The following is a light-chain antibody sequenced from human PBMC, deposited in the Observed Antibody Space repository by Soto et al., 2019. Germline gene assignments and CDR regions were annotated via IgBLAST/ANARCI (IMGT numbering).Light chain of an antibody. CDR3: QHYGSALFS. J-gene: IGKJ3*01. Sequence: EIVLTQSPGTLSLSPGERATRSCRASQSFSSSYLAWYQQKPGQAPRLLIYGASSRATGIPDRFSGSGSGTDFTLTISSLEPEDFAVYYCQHYGSALFSFGPGTKVDVK. CDR1: QSFSSSY. V-gene: IGKV3-20*01. CDR2: GAS.